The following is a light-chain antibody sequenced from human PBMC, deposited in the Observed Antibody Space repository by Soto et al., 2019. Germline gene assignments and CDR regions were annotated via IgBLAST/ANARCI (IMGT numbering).Light chain of an antibody. J-gene: IGKJ1*01. CDR3: QQYDNWPPTWT. V-gene: IGKV3-15*01. Sequence: EIVMTQSPATLSVSPGERATLSCRASQSISSNLAWYQQKPGQAPRLLIYGASTRATDIAARFSGSGSGTELTLTISSLQSEDVAVYYCQQYDNWPPTWTFGQGTKVEIK. CDR2: GAS. CDR1: QSISSN.